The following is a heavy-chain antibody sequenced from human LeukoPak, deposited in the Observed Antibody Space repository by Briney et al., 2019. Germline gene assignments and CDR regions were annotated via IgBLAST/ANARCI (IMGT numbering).Heavy chain of an antibody. Sequence: PAGGSLRLSCAASGFIFDDYAMHWVRQAPGKGLEWVSSISWNSGSIAYADSVKGRLTISRDNAKNSLFLQMNSLRADDMALYYCAKGLHYDFWSGYYMRGQGTLVTVSS. J-gene: IGHJ4*02. CDR2: ISWNSGSI. V-gene: IGHV3-9*03. CDR1: GFIFDDYA. CDR3: AKGLHYDFWSGYYM. D-gene: IGHD3-3*01.